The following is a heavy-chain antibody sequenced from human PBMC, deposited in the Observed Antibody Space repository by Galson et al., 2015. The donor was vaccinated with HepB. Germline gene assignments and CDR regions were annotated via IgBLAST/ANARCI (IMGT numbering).Heavy chain of an antibody. Sequence: QSGAEVKKPGSSVKVSCKASGYTFTSYGVSWVRQAPGQGLEWMGWISAYNGITNYAQKLQGRVTMTTDTSTSTAYMELRSLRSDDTAVYYCARDSDDSSGYYFPLGYFQHWGQGTLVTVSS. V-gene: IGHV1-18*04. CDR2: ISAYNGIT. J-gene: IGHJ1*01. CDR3: ARDSDDSSGYYFPLGYFQH. D-gene: IGHD3-22*01. CDR1: GYTFTSYG.